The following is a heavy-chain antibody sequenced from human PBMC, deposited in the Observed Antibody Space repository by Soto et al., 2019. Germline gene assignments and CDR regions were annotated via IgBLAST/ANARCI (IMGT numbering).Heavy chain of an antibody. D-gene: IGHD3-10*01. V-gene: IGHV3-23*01. CDR1: GFTFSSYA. CDR3: AKVRSFYYYGSGGYYNVDAFDI. J-gene: IGHJ3*02. Sequence: EVQLLESGGGLVQPGGSLRLSCAASGFTFSSYAMSWVRQAPGKGLEWVSAISGSGGSTYYADSVKGRFTISRDNSKNTLYLQMNSLRAEDTAVYYCAKVRSFYYYGSGGYYNVDAFDIWGQGTMVTVSS. CDR2: ISGSGGST.